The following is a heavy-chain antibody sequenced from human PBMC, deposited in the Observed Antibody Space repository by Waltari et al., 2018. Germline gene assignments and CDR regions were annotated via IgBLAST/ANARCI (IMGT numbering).Heavy chain of an antibody. CDR1: GLILRDYA. J-gene: IGHJ4*02. CDR2: IRSRFKDDET. V-gene: IGHV3-73*01. Sequence: EVQLVEFGGASVQLGGSLKLSCAASGLILRDYALHWVRQASGKGLEWVGRIRSRFKDDETAYAESAQGRFTISRDDSKNTAYLEMNSLKTDDTAVYYCIRPFEMGIDWGQGTQVTVSS. D-gene: IGHD7-27*01. CDR3: IRPFEMGID.